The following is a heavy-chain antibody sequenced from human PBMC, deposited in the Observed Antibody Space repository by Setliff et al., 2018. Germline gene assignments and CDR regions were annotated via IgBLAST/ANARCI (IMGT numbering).Heavy chain of an antibody. CDR2: IIPIFGTA. CDR1: GGTFSSYA. V-gene: IGHV1-69*13. J-gene: IGHJ3*02. Sequence: ASVKVSCKASGGTFSSYAISWVRQAPGQGLEWMGGIIPIFGTANYAQKFQGRVTITADESTSTAYMELSSLRSEDTAVYYCATPRSGIIDAFDIWGQGTMVTVSS. D-gene: IGHD2-15*01. CDR3: ATPRSGIIDAFDI.